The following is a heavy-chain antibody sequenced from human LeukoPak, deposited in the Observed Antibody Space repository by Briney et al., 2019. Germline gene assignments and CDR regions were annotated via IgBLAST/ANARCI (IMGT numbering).Heavy chain of an antibody. J-gene: IGHJ5*02. CDR3: ARGRDGYDYAGFDL. V-gene: IGHV1-18*01. CDR1: GYTFITYG. Sequence: ASVKVSCKASGYTFITYGISWVRQAPGQGFEWMGWISAYNGNADYAQKFRGRVTMTTDTSTSTAYMELRSLRSDDTADYYCARGRDGYDYAGFDLWGQGTLVTVSS. D-gene: IGHD5-24*01. CDR2: ISAYNGNA.